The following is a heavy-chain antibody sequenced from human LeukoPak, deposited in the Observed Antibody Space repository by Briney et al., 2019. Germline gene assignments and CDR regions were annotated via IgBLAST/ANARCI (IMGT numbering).Heavy chain of an antibody. D-gene: IGHD1-26*01. CDR2: IYYSGST. J-gene: IGHJ4*02. V-gene: IGHV4-39*07. Sequence: PSETLSLTCTVSGGSISSYYWGWIRQPPGKGLEWIGSIYYSGSTYYNPSLKSRVTISVDTSKNQFSLKLSSVTAADTAVYYCARETQSGNKRGVFDYWGQGTLVTVSS. CDR1: GGSISSYY. CDR3: ARETQSGNKRGVFDY.